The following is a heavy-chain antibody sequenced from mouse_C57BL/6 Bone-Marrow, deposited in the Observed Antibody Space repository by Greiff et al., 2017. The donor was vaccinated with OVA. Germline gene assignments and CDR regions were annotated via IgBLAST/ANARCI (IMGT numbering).Heavy chain of an antibody. Sequence: EVKLMESGGGLVKPGGSLKLSCAASGFTFSSYAMSWVRQTPEKRLEWVATISDGGSYTYYPDNVKGRFTISRDNAKNNLYLQMSHLKSEDTAMYYCARIYYYGSSYAPYWGQGTSVTVSS. J-gene: IGHJ4*01. V-gene: IGHV5-4*03. CDR3: ARIYYYGSSYAPY. CDR1: GFTFSSYA. D-gene: IGHD1-1*01. CDR2: ISDGGSYT.